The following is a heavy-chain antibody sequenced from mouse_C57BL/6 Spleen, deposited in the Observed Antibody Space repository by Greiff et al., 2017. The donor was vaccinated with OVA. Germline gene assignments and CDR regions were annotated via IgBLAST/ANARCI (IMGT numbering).Heavy chain of an antibody. CDR1: GYTFTSYW. D-gene: IGHD1-1*01. CDR3: ARGRDYYGSSLYAMDY. Sequence: QVHVKQSGAELVRPGSSVKLSCKASGYTFTSYWMHWVKQRPIQGLEWIGNIDPSDSETHYNQKFKDKATLTVDKSSSTAYMQLSSLTSEDSAVYYCARGRDYYGSSLYAMDYWGQGTSVTVSS. CDR2: IDPSDSET. V-gene: IGHV1-52*01. J-gene: IGHJ4*01.